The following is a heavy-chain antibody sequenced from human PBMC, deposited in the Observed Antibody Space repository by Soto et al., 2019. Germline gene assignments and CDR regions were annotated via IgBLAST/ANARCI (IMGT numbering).Heavy chain of an antibody. CDR1: GYTFTGHY. J-gene: IGHJ4*02. Sequence: ASVKVSCKASGYTFTGHYIHWVRQAPEQGPEWMGEIGPESGATRYAQRFQGRVTMTRDMSITTVYMELNNLGPDDTAVYYCGRGRSGQIVVFYWGQGTPVTVSS. CDR2: IGPESGAT. V-gene: IGHV1-2*02. CDR3: GRGRSGQIVVFY. D-gene: IGHD1-26*01.